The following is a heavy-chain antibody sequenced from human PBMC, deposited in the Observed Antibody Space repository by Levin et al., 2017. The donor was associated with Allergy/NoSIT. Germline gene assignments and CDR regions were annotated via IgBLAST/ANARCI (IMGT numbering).Heavy chain of an antibody. CDR3: AKDRRFTVTADFDN. J-gene: IGHJ4*01. V-gene: IGHV3-23*01. CDR1: GFTFTSYA. Sequence: GGSLRLSCAASGFTFTSYAMAWVRQAPGKGLEWDASITGSAATTYYADSVKGRFTISKDNPKNALVLQMNSLRPEDTADYYCAKDRRFTVTADFDNWGHGTRVTVAS. CDR2: ITGSAATT. D-gene: IGHD4-17*01.